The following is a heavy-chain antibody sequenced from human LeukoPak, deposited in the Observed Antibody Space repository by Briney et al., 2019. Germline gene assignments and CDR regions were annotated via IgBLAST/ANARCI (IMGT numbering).Heavy chain of an antibody. CDR2: MNPNSGNT. V-gene: IGHV1-8*03. Sequence: ASVKVSCKASGYTFTSYDINWVRQATGQGLEWMGWMNPNSGNTGYAQKFQGRVTITRNTSISTAYMELRSLRSDDTAVYYCARGAIALAGRYNWFDPWGQGTLVTVSS. D-gene: IGHD6-19*01. CDR3: ARGAIALAGRYNWFDP. CDR1: GYTFTSYD. J-gene: IGHJ5*02.